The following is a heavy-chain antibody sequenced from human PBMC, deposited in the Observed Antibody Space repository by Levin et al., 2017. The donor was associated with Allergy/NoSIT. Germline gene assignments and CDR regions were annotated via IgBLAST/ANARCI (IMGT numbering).Heavy chain of an antibody. V-gene: IGHV4-30-4*01. D-gene: IGHD6-13*01. CDR2: IYYSGST. Sequence: SETLSLTCTVSGGSISSGDYYWSWIRQPPGKGLEWIGYIYYSGSTYYNPSLKSRVTISVDTSKNQCSLKLSSVTAADTAVYYCARALRASAAAGRVWFDPWGQGTLVTVSS. J-gene: IGHJ5*02. CDR1: GGSISSGDYY. CDR3: ARALRASAAAGRVWFDP.